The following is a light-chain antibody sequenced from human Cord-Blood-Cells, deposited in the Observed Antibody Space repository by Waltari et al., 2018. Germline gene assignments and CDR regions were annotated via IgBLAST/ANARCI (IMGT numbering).Light chain of an antibody. V-gene: IGKV1-39*01. Sequence: DIQMTQSPSSLSATAGDRVNITCRASQSISSYLNWYQQKPGKAPKLLIYAASSLQSGVPSRLLSSGSGTDFTLTISSLQPEDFATYYCQQSYSTLFTFGPGTKVAIK. CDR2: AAS. CDR3: QQSYSTLFT. CDR1: QSISSY. J-gene: IGKJ3*01.